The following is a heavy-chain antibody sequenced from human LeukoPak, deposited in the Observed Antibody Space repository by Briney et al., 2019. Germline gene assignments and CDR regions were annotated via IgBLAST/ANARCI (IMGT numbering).Heavy chain of an antibody. CDR2: ISSSSSHI. Sequence: GGSLRLSCAASGFTFSSYSMNWVRQAPGKGLEWVSSISSSSSHIYYADSVKGRFTISRDNAKNSLYLQMNSLRAEDTAVYYCARAKYGDPSMYYFDYWGQGTLVTVSS. D-gene: IGHD4-17*01. CDR1: GFTFSSYS. CDR3: ARAKYGDPSMYYFDY. V-gene: IGHV3-21*01. J-gene: IGHJ4*02.